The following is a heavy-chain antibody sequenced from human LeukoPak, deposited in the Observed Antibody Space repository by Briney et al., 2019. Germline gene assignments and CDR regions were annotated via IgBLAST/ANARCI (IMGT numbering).Heavy chain of an antibody. CDR3: AKTTLYSSSWYYFDY. CDR1: GFTFDDYA. D-gene: IGHD6-13*01. Sequence: GRSLRLSCAASGFTFDDYAMHWVRQAPGKGLEWVSGISWNSGSIGYADSVKCRFTISRDNAKNSLYLQMNSLRAEDTALYYCAKTTLYSSSWYYFDYWGQGTLVTVSS. J-gene: IGHJ4*02. CDR2: ISWNSGSI. V-gene: IGHV3-9*01.